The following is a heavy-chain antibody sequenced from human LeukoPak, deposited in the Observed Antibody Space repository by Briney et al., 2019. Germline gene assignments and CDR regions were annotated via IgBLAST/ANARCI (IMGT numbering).Heavy chain of an antibody. CDR2: MNAGNGNT. Sequence: ASVKVSCNASGYTFTSYAMHWVRQAPGQRLEWMGWMNAGNGNTKYSQKFQGRVTITRDTSASTAYMELSSLRSEDTAVYYCARARGYCSGGSCQRAYYFDYWGQGTLVTVSS. J-gene: IGHJ4*02. D-gene: IGHD2-15*01. CDR3: ARARGYCSGGSCQRAYYFDY. CDR1: GYTFTSYA. V-gene: IGHV1-3*01.